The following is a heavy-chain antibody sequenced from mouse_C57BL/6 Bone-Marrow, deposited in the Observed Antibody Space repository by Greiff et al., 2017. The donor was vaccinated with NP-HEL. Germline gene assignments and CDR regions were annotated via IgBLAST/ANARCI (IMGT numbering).Heavy chain of an antibody. D-gene: IGHD4-1*01. J-gene: IGHJ2*01. Sequence: QVQLQQPGAELVMPGASVKLSCKASGYTFTSYWMHWVKQRPGQGLEWIGEIDPSDSDTNYNQKFKGKSTLTVDKSSSTAYMQLSSLTSEDSAVYYCAREGNWAYYFDYWGQGTTLTVSS. V-gene: IGHV1-69*01. CDR3: AREGNWAYYFDY. CDR2: IDPSDSDT. CDR1: GYTFTSYW.